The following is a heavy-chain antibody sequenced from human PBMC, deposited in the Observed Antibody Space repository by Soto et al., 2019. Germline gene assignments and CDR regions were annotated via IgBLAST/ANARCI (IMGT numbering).Heavy chain of an antibody. CDR3: ARDNSAANGVLDH. CDR2: INPSARSA. V-gene: IGHV1-46*04. CDR1: GYTFTNYY. J-gene: IGHJ4*02. D-gene: IGHD1-1*01. Sequence: ASVKVSCKASGYTFTNYYLHWVRQAPGQGLEWVGMINPSARSASYAQKLRGRLTMDRDTSTTTVYMELSRLTSEDTAVYYCARDNSAANGVLDHWGLGTLVTVSS.